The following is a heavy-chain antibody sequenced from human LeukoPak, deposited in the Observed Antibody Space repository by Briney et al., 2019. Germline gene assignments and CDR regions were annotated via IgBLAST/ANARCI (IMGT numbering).Heavy chain of an antibody. Sequence: GGSLRLSCAASGFTFSSYAMSWVRQAPGKGLEWVSAISGSGGSTYYADSVKGRFTISRDNSKNTLYLQMNSLRAEDTAVYYCARGLDVVSATNDAFDIWGQGTMVIVSS. V-gene: IGHV3-23*01. CDR3: ARGLDVVSATNDAFDI. D-gene: IGHD2-15*01. J-gene: IGHJ3*02. CDR2: ISGSGGST. CDR1: GFTFSSYA.